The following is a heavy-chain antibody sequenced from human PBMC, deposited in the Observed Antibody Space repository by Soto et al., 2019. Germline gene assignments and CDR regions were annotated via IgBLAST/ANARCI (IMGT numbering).Heavy chain of an antibody. CDR3: TRAIWYSEY. D-gene: IGHD2-2*01. Sequence: QVQLQESGPGLVKPSETLSLTCSVSGGSISNHYWSWIRQPPGKGLEWIGYIYYNGDTNYNPSLKSRVTRSVDTSRNQISLKLTAVNAADTAVYYCTRAIWYSEYWGQGTLVTVSS. V-gene: IGHV4-59*11. CDR2: IYYNGDT. J-gene: IGHJ4*02. CDR1: GGSISNHY.